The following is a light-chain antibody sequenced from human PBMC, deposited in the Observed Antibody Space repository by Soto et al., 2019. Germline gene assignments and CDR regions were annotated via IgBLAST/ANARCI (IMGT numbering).Light chain of an antibody. Sequence: DIVMTQSPHSLAVSLGDRATINCKSSQSVLYLSNNNHYLAWYHQKPGQPPKLLIYWASTRESGVPDRFSGSGSGTDFTLTISSLKDEDVAVYYCQQYYSTPRTFGQRNKVAI. V-gene: IGKV4-1*01. CDR2: WAS. J-gene: IGKJ1*01. CDR1: QSVLYLSNNNHY. CDR3: QQYYSTPRT.